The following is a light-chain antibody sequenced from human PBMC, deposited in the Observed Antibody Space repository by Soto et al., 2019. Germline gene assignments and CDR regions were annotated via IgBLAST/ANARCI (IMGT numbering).Light chain of an antibody. Sequence: EIVLTQSPATLPLSPGERATLSCRASQSVSSFLAWYQQKPGQAPRLLIYDASNRATGIPPRFSGSGSGTDFTLTISNLEPEDFAVYYCQQRRLTFGGGTKVEIK. V-gene: IGKV3-11*01. CDR1: QSVSSF. J-gene: IGKJ4*01. CDR3: QQRRLT. CDR2: DAS.